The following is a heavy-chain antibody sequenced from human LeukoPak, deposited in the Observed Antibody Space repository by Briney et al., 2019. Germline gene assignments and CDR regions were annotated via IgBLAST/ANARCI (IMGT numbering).Heavy chain of an antibody. Sequence: GGSLRLSCAASGFTFSSYWMHWVRQAPGKGLVWVSRINGDGSRTTYADSVKGRFTISRDNAKNTLHLQMNSLRAEDTAVYYCARRHLPVEGTGRDDYWGQGTLVTVSS. CDR1: GFTFSSYW. CDR2: INGDGSRT. D-gene: IGHD6-19*01. J-gene: IGHJ4*02. CDR3: ARRHLPVEGTGRDDY. V-gene: IGHV3-74*01.